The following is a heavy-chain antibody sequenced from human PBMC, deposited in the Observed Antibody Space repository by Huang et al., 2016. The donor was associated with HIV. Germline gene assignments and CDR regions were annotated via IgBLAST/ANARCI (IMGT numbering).Heavy chain of an antibody. J-gene: IGHJ5*02. D-gene: IGHD3-3*02. V-gene: IGHV4-34*01. CDR1: GGSLSGFY. CDR3: ARRPGGALLGWFDP. CDR2: IKHSGSN. Sequence: QVQLQQWGAGLLKPSETLSLTCAVYGGSLSGFYWSWIRQPPGQGREWIGEIKHSGSNNYNPSLKSRRTRSLDTSKNQFSLKLTSVTDADTAGYYCARRPGGALLGWFDPWGQGTLVTVSS.